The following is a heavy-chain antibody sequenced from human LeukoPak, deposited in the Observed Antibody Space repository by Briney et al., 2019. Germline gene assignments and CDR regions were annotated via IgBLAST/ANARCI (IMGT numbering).Heavy chain of an antibody. V-gene: IGHV3-21*01. CDR1: GFTFSSYS. J-gene: IGHJ4*02. Sequence: PGGSLRLSCAASGFTFSSYSMNWVRQAPGKGLEWVSSISSSSSYIYYADSVKGRSTISRDNAKNSLYLQMNSLRAEDTAVYYCARGGSIQGYYFDYWGQGTLVTVSS. D-gene: IGHD3-3*02. CDR2: ISSSSSYI. CDR3: ARGGSIQGYYFDY.